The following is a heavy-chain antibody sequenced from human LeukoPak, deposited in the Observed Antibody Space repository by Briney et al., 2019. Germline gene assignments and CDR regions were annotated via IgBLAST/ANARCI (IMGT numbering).Heavy chain of an antibody. Sequence: GESLKISCTGSGYSFTSYWIGWVRQMPGKGLEWMGIIYPGDSDTRYSPSFHGHVTISAHKSISTAYPQWSSLNASDAALYYCATTGGQLDDYWGQRTLVTVSS. V-gene: IGHV5-51*01. CDR3: ATTGGQLDDY. CDR2: IYPGDSDT. J-gene: IGHJ4*02. D-gene: IGHD6-13*01. CDR1: GYSFTSYW.